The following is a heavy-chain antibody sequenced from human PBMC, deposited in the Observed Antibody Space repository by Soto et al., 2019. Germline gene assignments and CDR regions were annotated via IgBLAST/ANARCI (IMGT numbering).Heavy chain of an antibody. D-gene: IGHD5-18*01. CDR1: GGSFSSNP. V-gene: IGHV1-69*01. Sequence: QVQLVQSGSEVKKPGSSVKVSCKASGGSFSSNPISWVRQAPGQGLEWMAGIIPIFATVHYAQKFQGRVTITADESTSTAYMELTSLRSEDTAGYFCARGGRGYSSAPRYYFDYWGQGTLVPVSS. CDR3: ARGGRGYSSAPRYYFDY. J-gene: IGHJ4*02. CDR2: IIPIFATV.